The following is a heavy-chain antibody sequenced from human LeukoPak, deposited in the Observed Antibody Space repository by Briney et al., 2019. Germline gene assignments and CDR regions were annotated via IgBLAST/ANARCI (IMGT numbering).Heavy chain of an antibody. Sequence: GGSLRLSCAASGFTFDDYAMNWVRQVPGRGLEWVSGINWNGRITEYADSVKDRFTISRQNTKNSLYLYMNNLGGEDTALSFFPRGWLQRGFRNPYYYMDVWAKGPRSPSP. D-gene: IGHD5-18*01. V-gene: IGHV3-20*04. CDR2: INWNGRIT. CDR3: PRGWLQRGFRNPYYYMDV. CDR1: GFTFDDYA. J-gene: IGHJ6*03.